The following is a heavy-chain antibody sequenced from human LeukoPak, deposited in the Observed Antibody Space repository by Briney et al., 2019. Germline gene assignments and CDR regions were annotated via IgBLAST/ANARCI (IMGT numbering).Heavy chain of an antibody. CDR2: LSSRSRYI. D-gene: IGHD3-10*02. J-gene: IGHJ6*04. CDR1: GFTFSNYA. V-gene: IGHV3-21*01. CDR3: AELGITMIGGV. Sequence: GGSLRLSCAASGFTFSNYAMTWVRQAPGKGLEWVSPLSSRSRYIYYADSLKGRFTISRDNAKNSLYLQMNSLRAEDTAVYYCAELGITMIGGVWGKGTTVTISS.